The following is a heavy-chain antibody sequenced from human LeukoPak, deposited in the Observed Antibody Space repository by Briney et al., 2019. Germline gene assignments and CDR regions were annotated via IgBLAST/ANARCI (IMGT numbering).Heavy chain of an antibody. J-gene: IGHJ4*02. Sequence: APVKVSCKASGYTFSNFYMNWVRQAPGQGLEWMGILNPSGGSTRYAQKFQGRVTMTRDTSTSTVYMELSSLRSEDTAVYYCAGGSSSGAYYFDYWGQGALVTVSS. CDR2: LNPSGGST. V-gene: IGHV1-46*01. CDR1: GYTFSNFY. CDR3: AGGSSSGAYYFDY. D-gene: IGHD3-22*01.